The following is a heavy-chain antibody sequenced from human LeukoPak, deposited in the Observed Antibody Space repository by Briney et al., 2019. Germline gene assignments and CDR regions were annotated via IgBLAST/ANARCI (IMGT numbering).Heavy chain of an antibody. CDR2: ISSSSSYI. Sequence: PGGSLRLSCAASGFTFSSYSMNWVRQAPGKGLEWVSSISSSSSYIYYADSVKGRFTISRDNAKNSLYLQMNSLRAEDTAVYHCARDAPYYYDSSGYYSYWGQGTLVTVSS. D-gene: IGHD3-22*01. CDR1: GFTFSSYS. J-gene: IGHJ4*02. CDR3: ARDAPYYYDSSGYYSY. V-gene: IGHV3-21*01.